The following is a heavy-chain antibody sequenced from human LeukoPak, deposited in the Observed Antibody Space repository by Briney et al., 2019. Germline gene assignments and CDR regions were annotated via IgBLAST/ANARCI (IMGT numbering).Heavy chain of an antibody. V-gene: IGHV4-30-4*08. D-gene: IGHD3-22*01. J-gene: IGHJ5*02. CDR3: ARVSSDSSGFNWFDP. CDR2: IYYSGST. CDR1: GGSISSGDYY. Sequence: PSQTLSLTCTVSGGSISSGDYYWSWIRQPPGKGLEWIGYIYYSGSTYYNPSLKSRVTISVDTSKNQFSLKLSSVTAADTAVYYCARVSSDSSGFNWFDPWGQGTLVTVSS.